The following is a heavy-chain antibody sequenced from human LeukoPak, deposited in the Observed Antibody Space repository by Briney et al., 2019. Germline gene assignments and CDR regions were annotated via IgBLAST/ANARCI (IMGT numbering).Heavy chain of an antibody. V-gene: IGHV4-59*08. CDR1: GGSISSYY. Sequence: SETLSLTCTVSGGSISSYYWSWIRQPPGKGLEWIGYIYYSGSTNYNPSLKSRVTISVDTSKNQFSLKLSSVTAADTAVYYCARHVVLLNWFDPWGQGTLVTVSS. D-gene: IGHD3-16*02. CDR2: IYYSGST. J-gene: IGHJ5*02. CDR3: ARHVVLLNWFDP.